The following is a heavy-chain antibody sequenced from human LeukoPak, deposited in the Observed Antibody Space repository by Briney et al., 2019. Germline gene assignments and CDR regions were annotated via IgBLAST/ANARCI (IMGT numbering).Heavy chain of an antibody. CDR3: ARDLVTVTKGFDI. CDR2: ISYSGST. D-gene: IGHD4-17*01. J-gene: IGHJ3*02. V-gene: IGHV4-59*11. Sequence: SETLSLTCTVSGDSFSSHYWTWIRQPPGKGLEWIGYISYSGSTNYNPSLKSRLTISIDTSKNQFSLKLSSVTAADTAVYYCARDLVTVTKGFDIWGQGTMVSVSS. CDR1: GDSFSSHY.